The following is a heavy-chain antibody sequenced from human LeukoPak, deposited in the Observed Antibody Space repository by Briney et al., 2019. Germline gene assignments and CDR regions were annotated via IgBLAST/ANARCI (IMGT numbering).Heavy chain of an antibody. Sequence: KPSETPSLTCTVSGGSISSYYWSWIRQPPGKGLEWIGYIYYSGSTNYNPSLKSRVTISVDTSKNQFSLKLSSVTAADTAVYYCARSGYYPRLDYWGQGTLVTVSS. CDR2: IYYSGST. CDR1: GGSISSYY. D-gene: IGHD3-22*01. J-gene: IGHJ4*02. V-gene: IGHV4-59*01. CDR3: ARSGYYPRLDY.